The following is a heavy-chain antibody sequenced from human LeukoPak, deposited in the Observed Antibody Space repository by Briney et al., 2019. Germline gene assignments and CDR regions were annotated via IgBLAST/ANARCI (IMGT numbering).Heavy chain of an antibody. V-gene: IGHV7-4-1*02. J-gene: IGHJ4*02. CDR2: INTNTGNP. Sequence: GASVKVSCKASGYTFTSYAMNWVRQAPGQGLEWMGWINTNTGNPTYAQGFTGRFVFSLDTSVSTAYLQISSLKAEDTAVYYCARVYAVAAAGTAVAGTGGGDYWGQGTLVTVSS. D-gene: IGHD6-19*01. CDR1: GYTFTSYA. CDR3: ARVYAVAAAGTAVAGTGGGDY.